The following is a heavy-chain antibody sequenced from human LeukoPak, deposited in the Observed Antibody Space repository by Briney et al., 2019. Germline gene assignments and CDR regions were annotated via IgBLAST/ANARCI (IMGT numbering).Heavy chain of an antibody. Sequence: GGSLRLSCAASGFDFSKYTMSWVRQAPGKGLEWVSSISSGSRRIHYADSMRGRFTISRDNAKNTVYLQMNSLRAEDTAVYYCTTGGRKRCSGINCYPGDYWGQGTLVTVSS. D-gene: IGHD2-15*01. CDR3: TTGGRKRCSGINCYPGDY. J-gene: IGHJ4*02. CDR1: GFDFSKYT. CDR2: ISSGSRRI. V-gene: IGHV3-21*06.